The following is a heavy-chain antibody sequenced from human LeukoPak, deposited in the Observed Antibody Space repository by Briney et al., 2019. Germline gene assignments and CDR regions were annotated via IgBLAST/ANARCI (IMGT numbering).Heavy chain of an antibody. CDR2: IYYSGST. V-gene: IGHV4-39*01. J-gene: IGHJ4*02. CDR3: ARHLGGGQSTMLGY. CDR1: GGSISSSSYY. Sequence: PSETLSLTCTVSGGSISSSSYYWGWIRQPPGKGLEWIGSIYYSGSTYYNPSLKSRVTISVDTSKNPFSLKLSSVTAADTAVYYCARHLGGGQSTMLGYWGQGTLVTVSS. D-gene: IGHD5/OR15-5a*01.